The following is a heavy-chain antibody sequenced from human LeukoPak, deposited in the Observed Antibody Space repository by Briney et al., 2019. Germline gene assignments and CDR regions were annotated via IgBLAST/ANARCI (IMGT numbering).Heavy chain of an antibody. Sequence: ASVKVSCKASGYTFTSYYMHWVRQAPGQGLEWMGIINPSGGSTSYAQKFQGIVTMTRDTSTSTVYMELSSLRSEDTAVYYCARTVTNWNWFDPWGQGTLVTASS. CDR3: ARTVTNWNWFDP. V-gene: IGHV1-46*01. CDR2: INPSGGST. J-gene: IGHJ5*02. CDR1: GYTFTSYY. D-gene: IGHD1-1*01.